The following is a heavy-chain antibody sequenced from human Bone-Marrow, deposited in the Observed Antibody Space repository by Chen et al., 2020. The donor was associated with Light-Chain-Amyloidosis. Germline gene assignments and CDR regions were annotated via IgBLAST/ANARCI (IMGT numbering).Heavy chain of an antibody. V-gene: IGHV3-33*01. D-gene: IGHD5-12*01. J-gene: IGHJ3*02. Sequence: QVQLVESGGGVVQPGRSLRLSCAASGFTFSSYGMYWVRQAPGKGLEWVAVIWYDGSNKYYADSVKGRFTISRDNSKNTLYLQMNSLRAEDTAVYYCARVLSRDGYNYAFDIWGQGTMVTVSS. CDR1: GFTFSSYG. CDR3: ARVLSRDGYNYAFDI. CDR2: IWYDGSNK.